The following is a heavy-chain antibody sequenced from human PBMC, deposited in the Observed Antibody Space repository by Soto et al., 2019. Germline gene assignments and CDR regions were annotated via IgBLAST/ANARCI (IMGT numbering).Heavy chain of an antibody. J-gene: IGHJ6*02. Sequence: ASVKVSCKASGGNFSSYAISWVRQAPGQGLEWMGGIIPIFGTANYAQKFQGRVTITADESTSTAYMELSSLRSEDTAVYYCARHYDILTGYYMYGMDVWGQGTTVTVSS. CDR2: IIPIFGTA. D-gene: IGHD3-9*01. V-gene: IGHV1-69*13. CDR1: GGNFSSYA. CDR3: ARHYDILTGYYMYGMDV.